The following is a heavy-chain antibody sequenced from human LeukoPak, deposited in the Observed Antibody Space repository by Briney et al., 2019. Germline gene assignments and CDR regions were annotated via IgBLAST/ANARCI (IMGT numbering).Heavy chain of an antibody. CDR1: GGSISSSSYY. Sequence: PSETLSLTCTVSGGSISSSSYYWGWIRQPPGKGLEWIGSIYYSGSTYYNPSLKSRVTISVDTSKNQFSLKLSSVTAADTAVYYCVYDSSGSDAFDIWGQGTMVTVS. J-gene: IGHJ3*02. CDR2: IYYSGST. V-gene: IGHV4-39*07. CDR3: VYDSSGSDAFDI. D-gene: IGHD3-22*01.